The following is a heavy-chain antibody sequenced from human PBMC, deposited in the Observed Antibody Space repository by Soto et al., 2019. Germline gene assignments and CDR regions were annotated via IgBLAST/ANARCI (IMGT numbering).Heavy chain of an antibody. Sequence: QMPGKGLEWMGIIYPGDSDTRYSPSFQGQVTISADKSISTAYLQWSSLKASDTAMYYCARHEEYYYYGMDVWGQGTTVTVSS. CDR3: ARHEEYYYYGMDV. CDR2: IYPGDSDT. V-gene: IGHV5-51*01. J-gene: IGHJ6*02.